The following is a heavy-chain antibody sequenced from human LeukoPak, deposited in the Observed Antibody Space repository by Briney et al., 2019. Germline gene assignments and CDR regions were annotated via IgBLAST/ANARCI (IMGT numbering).Heavy chain of an antibody. V-gene: IGHV3-30*03. Sequence: GGSLRLSCAASGFNFSSHGMHWVRQAPGKGPEWVAVTSDDGSHKYYADSVKGRLTISRDNSKNTLYLQMNSLRAEDTAVYYCARDFSEGAPQYYFDYWGQGTLVTVSS. D-gene: IGHD1-26*01. J-gene: IGHJ4*02. CDR3: ARDFSEGAPQYYFDY. CDR1: GFNFSSHG. CDR2: TSDDGSHK.